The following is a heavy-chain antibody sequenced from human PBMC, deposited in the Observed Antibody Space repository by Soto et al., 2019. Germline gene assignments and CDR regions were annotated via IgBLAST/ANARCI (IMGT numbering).Heavy chain of an antibody. CDR2: INGDGGTT. CDR3: ARVGGSSWH. D-gene: IGHD6-6*01. V-gene: IGHV3-74*01. CDR1: GFTFSSYW. J-gene: IGHJ4*02. Sequence: EVQLVESGGGLVQPGGSLRLSCAASGFTFSSYWMHWVHQAPGKGLVWVSRINGDGGTTNYADSVKGRFTISRDNAKNTLFLQMNSLRVEDAAVYYCARVGGSSWHWGQGTLVTVSS.